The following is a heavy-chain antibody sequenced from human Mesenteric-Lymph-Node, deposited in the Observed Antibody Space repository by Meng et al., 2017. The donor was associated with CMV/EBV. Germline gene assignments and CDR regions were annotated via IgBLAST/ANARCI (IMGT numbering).Heavy chain of an antibody. Sequence: GGSLRLSCAASGFTLSSYGMHWVRQAPGKGLEWVAFIEYDGSNKYYADSVKGRFTISRDNSKNTLGLQMNSLRIEDTAMYYCAKDQRHCSGGRCLFDYWGQGTLVTVSS. V-gene: IGHV3-30*02. CDR3: AKDQRHCSGGRCLFDY. CDR2: IEYDGSNK. CDR1: GFTLSSYG. J-gene: IGHJ4*02. D-gene: IGHD2-15*01.